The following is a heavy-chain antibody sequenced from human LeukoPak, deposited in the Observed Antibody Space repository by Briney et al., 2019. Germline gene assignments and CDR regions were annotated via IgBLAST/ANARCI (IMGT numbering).Heavy chain of an antibody. V-gene: IGHV3-30*18. J-gene: IGHJ6*03. CDR1: GFTFSSYG. CDR3: AKAGAGGYYYMDV. CDR2: ISYDGSSK. D-gene: IGHD2-15*01. Sequence: GGSLRLSCAASGFTFSSYGMPWVRQAPSKGLEWVAVISYDGSSKYYADSVKGRFTISRDNSKNTLFLQMNSLRAEDTAVYYCAKAGAGGYYYMDVWGKGTTVTVSS.